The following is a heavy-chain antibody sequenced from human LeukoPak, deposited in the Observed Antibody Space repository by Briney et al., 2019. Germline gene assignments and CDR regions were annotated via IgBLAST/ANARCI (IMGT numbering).Heavy chain of an antibody. CDR3: ASGAIVVVTRLRYYYGMDV. CDR2: ISAYNGNT. V-gene: IGHV1-18*01. Sequence: ASVKVSCKASGYTFTSYGISWVRQAPGQGLEWMGWISAYNGNTNCAQKLQGRVTMTTDTSTSTAYMELRSLRSDDTAVYYCASGAIVVVTRLRYYYGMDVWGQGTTVTVSS. D-gene: IGHD2-21*02. J-gene: IGHJ6*02. CDR1: GYTFTSYG.